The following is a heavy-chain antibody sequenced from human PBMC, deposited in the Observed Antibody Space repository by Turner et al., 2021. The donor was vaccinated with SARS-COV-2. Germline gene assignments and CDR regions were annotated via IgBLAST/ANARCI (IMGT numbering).Heavy chain of an antibody. D-gene: IGHD6-6*01. Sequence: QVQLVQSVAEVKKPVAPVKVSCKASGYTFSSYYIHWVRQAPGQGLEWMGKIKTSGGSTAYAQKLQGRVTMTRDTSMSTVYMELKSLTSEDKAMYYCARIHSSSSVRDAYDIWGQGTMVTVSS. V-gene: IGHV1-46*01. J-gene: IGHJ3*02. CDR1: GYTFSSYY. CDR2: IKTSGGST. CDR3: ARIHSSSSVRDAYDI.